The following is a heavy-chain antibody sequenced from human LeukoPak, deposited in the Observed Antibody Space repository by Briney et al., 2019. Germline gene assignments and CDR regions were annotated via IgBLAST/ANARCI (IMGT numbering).Heavy chain of an antibody. D-gene: IGHD5-24*01. CDR2: IYYSGST. V-gene: IGHV4-59*01. J-gene: IGHJ4*02. CDR1: GGSISSYY. Sequence: PSETPSLTCTVSGGSISSYYWSWIRQPPGKGLEWIGYIYYSGSTNYNPSLKSRVTISVDTSKNQFSLKLSSVTAADTAVYYCARATPSRRDGYKVHDYWGQGTLVTVSS. CDR3: ARATPSRRDGYKVHDY.